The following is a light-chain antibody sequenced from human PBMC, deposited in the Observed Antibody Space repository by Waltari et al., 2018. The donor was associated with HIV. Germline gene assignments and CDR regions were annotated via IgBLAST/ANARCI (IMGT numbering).Light chain of an antibody. Sequence: QSVLTQHPSASGTPGQRVIIPCSGISPNLGRNTFTGYQQSPGTAPKLLIYSYGQRPSGVPERFSGSKSATSASLAISGLRSEDEADYYCATWDDSLNAWVFGGGTKLTVL. CDR1: SPNLGRNT. CDR2: SYG. V-gene: IGLV1-44*01. CDR3: ATWDDSLNAWV. J-gene: IGLJ3*02.